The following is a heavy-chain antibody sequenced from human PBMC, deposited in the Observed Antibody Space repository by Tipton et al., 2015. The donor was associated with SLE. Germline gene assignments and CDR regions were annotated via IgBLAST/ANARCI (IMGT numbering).Heavy chain of an antibody. V-gene: IGHV4-39*07. D-gene: IGHD3-10*01. CDR3: ARVDGSGPDAFDI. CDR1: GDSISSSGYQ. J-gene: IGHJ3*02. CDR2: FYTDGST. Sequence: TLSLTCTVFGDSISSSGYQWGWIRQPPGKGLEWIGRFYTDGSTRHKPSLESRLSPSFESRVTMSVDPSKNQFSLKLSSVTAADTAVYYCARVDGSGPDAFDIWGQGTMVTVSS.